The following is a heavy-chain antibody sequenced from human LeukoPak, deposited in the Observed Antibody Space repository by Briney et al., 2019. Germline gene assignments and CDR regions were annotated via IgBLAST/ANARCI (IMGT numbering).Heavy chain of an antibody. CDR3: ARIITAMAKDDY. J-gene: IGHJ4*02. CDR2: IYTSGNT. CDR1: GGSISSYY. V-gene: IGHV4-4*07. D-gene: IGHD5-18*01. Sequence: SETLSLTCTVSGGSISSYYWSWIRQPAGKGLEWIGRIYTSGNTNYNPSLKSRVTMSVDTSKNQFSLKLSSVTAADTAVYYCARIITAMAKDDYWGQGTLVAVSS.